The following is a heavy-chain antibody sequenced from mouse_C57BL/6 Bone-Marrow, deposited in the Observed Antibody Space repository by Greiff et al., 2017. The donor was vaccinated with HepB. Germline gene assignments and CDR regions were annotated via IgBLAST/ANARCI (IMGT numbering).Heavy chain of an antibody. CDR1: GYTFTGYW. J-gene: IGHJ3*01. CDR3: ARTYYDYDGGFAY. CDR2: IHPNSGST. D-gene: IGHD2-4*01. V-gene: IGHV1-64*01. Sequence: QVQLQQSGAELMKPGASVKLSCKATGYTFTGYWIEWVKQRPGHGLEWIGMIHPNSGSTNYNEKFKSKATLTVDKSSSTAYMQLSSLTSEDSAVYYCARTYYDYDGGFAYWGQGTLVTVSA.